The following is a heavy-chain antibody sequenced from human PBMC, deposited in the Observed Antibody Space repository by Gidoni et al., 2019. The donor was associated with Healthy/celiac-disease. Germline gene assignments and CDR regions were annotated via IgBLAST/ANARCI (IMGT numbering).Heavy chain of an antibody. Sequence: QVQLKPWGAGLLKPSETLSLTCAVYGGSFSGYYWSWFRQPPGKGLEWIGEINHSGSTNYNPSLKSRVTISVDTSKNQFSLKLSSVTAADTAVYSCARGRSWSYAGNPRLDYWGQGTLVTVSS. D-gene: IGHD1-26*01. CDR3: ARGRSWSYAGNPRLDY. V-gene: IGHV4-34*01. CDR2: INHSGST. CDR1: GGSFSGYY. J-gene: IGHJ4*02.